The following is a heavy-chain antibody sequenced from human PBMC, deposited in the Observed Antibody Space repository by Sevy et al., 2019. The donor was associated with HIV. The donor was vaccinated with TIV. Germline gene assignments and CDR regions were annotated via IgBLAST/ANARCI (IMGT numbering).Heavy chain of an antibody. CDR2: ISSDGTMK. J-gene: IGHJ4*01. Sequence: GGSLRLSCAASGFTFNNYSLPWVRQAPGKGLEWVAVISSDGTMKYHADSVKGRFTISRDNSKNTLCLRMHSLRANDSAVYYCARGGSEQLLDYLDSWGQGSLVTVSS. D-gene: IGHD2-2*01. CDR3: ARGGSEQLLDYLDS. V-gene: IGHV3-30*04. CDR1: GFTFNNYS.